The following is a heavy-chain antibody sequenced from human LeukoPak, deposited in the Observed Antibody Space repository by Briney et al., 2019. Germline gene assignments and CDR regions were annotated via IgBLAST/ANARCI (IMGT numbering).Heavy chain of an antibody. CDR1: GYTFTSYG. J-gene: IGHJ4*02. D-gene: IGHD2-15*01. V-gene: IGHV1-18*04. Sequence: ASVKVSCKASGYTFTSYGISWVRQAPGQGLEWMGWISAYNGNTNYAQKLQGRVTMTTDTSTSTAYMELRSLRSGDTAVYYCARDDSDMTPCDYWGQGTLVTVSS. CDR2: ISAYNGNT. CDR3: ARDDSDMTPCDY.